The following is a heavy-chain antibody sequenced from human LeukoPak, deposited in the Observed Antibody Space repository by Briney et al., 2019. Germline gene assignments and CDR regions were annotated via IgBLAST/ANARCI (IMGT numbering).Heavy chain of an antibody. J-gene: IGHJ4*02. CDR3: AKGWFGELLYDY. CDR2: RLYDGGNK. CDR1: GFTFSNYN. D-gene: IGHD3-10*01. Sequence: GGSLRLSCAASGFTFSNYNMHWVRQAPRKGLGWVAFRLYDGGNKYYADSVKGRFIISRDNSKNTLHLQMTRLRAEDTAVYYCAKGWFGELLYDYWGQGTLVTVSS. V-gene: IGHV3-30*02.